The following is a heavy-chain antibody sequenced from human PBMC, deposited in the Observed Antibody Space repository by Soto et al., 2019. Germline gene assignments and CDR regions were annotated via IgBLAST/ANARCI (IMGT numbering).Heavy chain of an antibody. CDR1: GGSLTTGDYY. J-gene: IGHJ4*02. Sequence: QVQLQESGPGLVKPSQTLSLICTVSGGSLTTGDYYWTWIRQSPGEGLEWIGYISRSGNIFYNPSLKSRITISLDTSKDQFSLKLNSVTAADTAVYYCARGNDYVYFYDYWGQGTLVTVSS. CDR2: ISRSGNI. D-gene: IGHD4-17*01. CDR3: ARGNDYVYFYDY. V-gene: IGHV4-30-4*01.